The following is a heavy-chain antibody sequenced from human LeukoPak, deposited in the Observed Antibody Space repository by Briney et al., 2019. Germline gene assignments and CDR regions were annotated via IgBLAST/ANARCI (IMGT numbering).Heavy chain of an antibody. CDR3: AREEYPGAFDI. CDR2: IWYDGSNK. V-gene: IGHV3-33*01. CDR1: GFTFSSYG. D-gene: IGHD2/OR15-2a*01. Sequence: GGSLRLSCAASGFTFSSYGMHWVRQAPGKGLEWVAVIWYDGSNKYYAGSVKGRFTISRDNSKNTLYLQMNSLRAEDTAVYYCAREEYPGAFDIWGQGTMVTVSS. J-gene: IGHJ3*02.